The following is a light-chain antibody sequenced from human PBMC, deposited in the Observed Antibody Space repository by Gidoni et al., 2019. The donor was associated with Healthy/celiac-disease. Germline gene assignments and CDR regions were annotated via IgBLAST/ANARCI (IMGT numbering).Light chain of an antibody. V-gene: IGKV1-39*01. CDR2: AAS. J-gene: IGKJ1*01. CDR3: QQSYSTPWT. CDR1: QSISSY. Sequence: IQMTQSPSSLSASVGDRVTITCRASQSISSYLNWYQQKPGKAPKLLIYAASSLQSGVPSRFSGSGYGTEFTLTISSLQPEDFATYYCQQSYSTPWTFGQGTKVEIK.